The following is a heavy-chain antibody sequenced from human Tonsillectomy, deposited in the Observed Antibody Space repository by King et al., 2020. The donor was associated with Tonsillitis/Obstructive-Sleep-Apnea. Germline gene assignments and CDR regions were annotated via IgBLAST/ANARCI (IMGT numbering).Heavy chain of an antibody. V-gene: IGHV4-59*01. CDR3: AKLKEDGYKASFDY. Sequence: VQLQESGPGLVKPSETLSLTCTVSGGSISSYYWSWIRPPPGKGLEWIGYIHYSGSTNYNSALESRVTISLDTSKNQFSLKLSSVTAADTALYYCAKLKEDGYKASFDYWGQGTLVTVSS. J-gene: IGHJ4*02. CDR2: IHYSGST. D-gene: IGHD5-24*01. CDR1: GGSISSYY.